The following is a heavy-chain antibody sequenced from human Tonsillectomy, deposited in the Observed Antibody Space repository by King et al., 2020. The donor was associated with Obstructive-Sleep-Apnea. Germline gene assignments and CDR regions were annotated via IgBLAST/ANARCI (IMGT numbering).Heavy chain of an antibody. V-gene: IGHV3-11*06. J-gene: IGHJ6*02. D-gene: IGHD2-15*01. CDR1: GFTFSDYY. CDR2: ISSSSSYT. CDR3: AREKEDIVVVVAAMDYGMDV. Sequence: VQLVESGGGLVKPGGSLRLSCAASGFTFSDYYMSWIRQAPGKGLEWVSYISSSSSYTNYADSVKGRFTISRDNAKNSLYLQMNSLRAEDTAVYYCAREKEDIVVVVAAMDYGMDVWGQGTTVTVSS.